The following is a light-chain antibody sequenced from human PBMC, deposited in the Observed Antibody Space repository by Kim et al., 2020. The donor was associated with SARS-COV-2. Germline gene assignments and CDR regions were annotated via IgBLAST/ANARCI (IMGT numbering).Light chain of an antibody. CDR2: ANN. CDR3: ASWDDTLSARV. J-gene: IGLJ3*02. Sequence: PSLTITCSGTTSNVGKTFVYWYQQLPGTAPRLLIYANNQRPSGAPDRFSGSKSGTSASLAISELRSEDEANYYCASWDDTLSARVFGGGTQLTVL. CDR1: TSNVGKTF. V-gene: IGLV1-47*02.